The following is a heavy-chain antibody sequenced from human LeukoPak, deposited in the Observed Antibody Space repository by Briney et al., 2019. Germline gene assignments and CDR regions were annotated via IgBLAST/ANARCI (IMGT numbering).Heavy chain of an antibody. J-gene: IGHJ3*01. Sequence: GESLKISCKGSGYSFTSYWISWVRQMPGKGLEWMGRIDPSDSYTNYSPSFQGQVIISADKSISTAYLQRSSLKASDTAMYYCARRSPMGDAFDVWGQGTMVTVSS. CDR1: GYSFTSYW. CDR2: IDPSDSYT. V-gene: IGHV5-10-1*04. D-gene: IGHD2-15*01. CDR3: ARRSPMGDAFDV.